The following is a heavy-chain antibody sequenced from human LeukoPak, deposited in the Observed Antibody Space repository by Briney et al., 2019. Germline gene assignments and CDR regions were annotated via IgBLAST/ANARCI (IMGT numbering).Heavy chain of an antibody. CDR1: GYSFTSYW. CDR2: IYPGDSDT. J-gene: IGHJ3*02. V-gene: IGHV5-51*01. Sequence: GESLKISCKGSGYSFTSYWIGWVRQMPGKGLEWMGTIYPGDSDTTYSPSFQGQVTISADKSISTAYLQWSSLKGSDTAMYYCARRGYDSSGYRDAFDIWGQGTMVTVSS. D-gene: IGHD3-22*01. CDR3: ARRGYDSSGYRDAFDI.